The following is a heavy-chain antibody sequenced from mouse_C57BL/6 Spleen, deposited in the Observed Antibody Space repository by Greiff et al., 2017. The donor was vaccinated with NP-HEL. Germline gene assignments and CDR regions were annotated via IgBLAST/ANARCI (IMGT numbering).Heavy chain of an antibody. J-gene: IGHJ4*01. CDR3: ARDDGYDGYYAMDY. CDR2: ISSGSSTI. D-gene: IGHD2-2*01. Sequence: EVKLMESGGGLVKPGGSLKLSCAASGFTFSDYGMHWVRQAPEKGLEWVAYISSGSSTIYYADTVKGRFTISRDNAKNTLFLQMTSLRSEDTAMYYCARDDGYDGYYAMDYWGQGTSVTVSS. V-gene: IGHV5-17*01. CDR1: GFTFSDYG.